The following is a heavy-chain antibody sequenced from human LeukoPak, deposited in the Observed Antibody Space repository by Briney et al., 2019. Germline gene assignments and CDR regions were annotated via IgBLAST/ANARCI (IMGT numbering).Heavy chain of an antibody. CDR1: GGSISSGGYY. CDR3: ARDLGEVRDAFDI. J-gene: IGHJ3*02. V-gene: IGHV4-31*03. CDR2: IYYSGST. Sequence: SETLSLTCTVSGGSISSGGYYWSWIRQHPGKGLEWIGYIYYSGSTYYNPSFKSRVTISVDTSKNQFSLKLSSVTAADTAVYYCARDLGEVRDAFDIWGQGTMVTVSS. D-gene: IGHD3-10*01.